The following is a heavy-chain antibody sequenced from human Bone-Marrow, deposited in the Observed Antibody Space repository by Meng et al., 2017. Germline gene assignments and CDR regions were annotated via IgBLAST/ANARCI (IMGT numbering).Heavy chain of an antibody. J-gene: IGHJ4*02. Sequence: VRLWELGVGLVSPGRSLVLSIAASGFSFSSYAMHWVRQAPGKGLEWVAVISYDGSNKYYADSVKGRFTISRDNSKNTLYLQMNSLRAEDTAVYYCARFALLDYWGQGTLVTVSS. CDR2: ISYDGSNK. D-gene: IGHD3-10*01. CDR1: GFSFSSYA. CDR3: ARFALLDY. V-gene: IGHV3-30*01.